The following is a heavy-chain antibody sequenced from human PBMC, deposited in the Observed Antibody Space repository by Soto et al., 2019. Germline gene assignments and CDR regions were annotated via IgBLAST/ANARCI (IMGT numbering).Heavy chain of an antibody. D-gene: IGHD2-15*01. CDR2: IDPSDSYT. Sequence: PGESLKISCKGSGYSFTSYWISWVRQMPGKGLEWMGRIDPSDSYTNYSPSFQGHVTISADKSISTAYLQWSGLKASDTAMYYCARRICSGGSCYGNFDYWGQGTLVTVSS. J-gene: IGHJ4*02. CDR1: GYSFTSYW. V-gene: IGHV5-10-1*01. CDR3: ARRICSGGSCYGNFDY.